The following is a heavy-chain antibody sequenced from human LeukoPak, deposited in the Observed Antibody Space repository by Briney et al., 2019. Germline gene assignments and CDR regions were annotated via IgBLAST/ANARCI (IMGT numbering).Heavy chain of an antibody. J-gene: IGHJ4*02. CDR2: ISVYYGST. D-gene: IGHD3-22*01. CDR1: GYSFTSYG. CDR3: ARVREYYDSSGYYYAG. Sequence: GAGVKVCCKASGYSFTSYGISWVRQAHGQGLGWMGWISVYYGSTNYAQKDQGRVTMTTDTSTSTAYMELKSLRANDTAVYDCARVREYYDSSGYYYAGWGQGTLVTVSS. V-gene: IGHV1-18*01.